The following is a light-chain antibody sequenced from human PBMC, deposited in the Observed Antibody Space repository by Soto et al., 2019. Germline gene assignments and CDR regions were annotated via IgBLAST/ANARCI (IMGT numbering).Light chain of an antibody. CDR3: MQAIQYKPYT. Sequence: DVVLTQTPLSSPVTLGQPASISCRSSQSLEHSDGNTYLSWLHQRPGQPPRLLIYKVSNRFSGVPDRFSGSGAGTDFTLKISGVEAEDVGIYYCMQAIQYKPYTFGQGTKLEIK. V-gene: IGKV2-24*01. CDR2: KVS. J-gene: IGKJ2*01. CDR1: QSLEHSDGNTY.